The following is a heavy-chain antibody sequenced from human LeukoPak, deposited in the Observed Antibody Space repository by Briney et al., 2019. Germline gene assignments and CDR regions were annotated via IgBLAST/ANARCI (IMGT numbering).Heavy chain of an antibody. CDR1: GFTFSSYG. V-gene: IGHV3-30*18. Sequence: GGSLRLSCAASGFTFSSYGMHWVRQAPGKGLEWVAVISYDGSNKYYADSVKGRFTISRDNSKNTLYLQMNSLRAEDTAVYYCAKKGTYYYDSSGYYGDYWGQGTLVTVSS. CDR3: AKKGTYYYDSSGYYGDY. CDR2: ISYDGSNK. D-gene: IGHD3-22*01. J-gene: IGHJ4*02.